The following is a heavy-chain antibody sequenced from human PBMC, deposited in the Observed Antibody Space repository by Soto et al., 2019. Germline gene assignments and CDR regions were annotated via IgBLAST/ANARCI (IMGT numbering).Heavy chain of an antibody. CDR3: ARSRSGMVRRVTASYYYYYMDV. D-gene: IGHD3-10*01. J-gene: IGHJ6*03. Sequence: SETLSLTCAVYGGSFSGYYWSWIRQPPGKGLEWIGEINHSGSTNYNPSLKSRVTISVDTSKNQFSLRLSSVTAADTAVYYCARSRSGMVRRVTASYYYYYMDVWGKGTTVTVSS. CDR1: GGSFSGYY. V-gene: IGHV4-34*01. CDR2: INHSGST.